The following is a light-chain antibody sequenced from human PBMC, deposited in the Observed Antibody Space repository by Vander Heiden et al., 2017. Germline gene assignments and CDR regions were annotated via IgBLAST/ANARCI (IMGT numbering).Light chain of an antibody. Sequence: QSVLTQPPSVSGAPGQRVSISCSGSSSNIVAGYDVHWYQQLPGTAPKLLIYANNNRPSGVPDRFSGSKSGTSASLAITGLQAEDEADYYCQSYDSTLRRVFGGGTKVTVL. V-gene: IGLV1-40*01. CDR1: SSNIVAGYD. CDR3: QSYDSTLRRV. J-gene: IGLJ3*02. CDR2: ANN.